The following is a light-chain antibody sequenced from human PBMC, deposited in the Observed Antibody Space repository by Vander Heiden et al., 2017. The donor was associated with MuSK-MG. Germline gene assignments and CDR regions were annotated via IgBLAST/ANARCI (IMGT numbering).Light chain of an antibody. V-gene: IGKV1-39*01. CDR3: QQCDSTSYT. Sequence: DIQMTQSPSSLSASVGDRVTSTCRASQSISSYLNWYQQKPGKAPKLLIYAASSLQSGVPSRFSGSGSGTHFTLTISRLHPEDFATYYCQQCDSTSYTFGQGTKLEIK. CDR1: QSISSY. J-gene: IGKJ2*01. CDR2: AAS.